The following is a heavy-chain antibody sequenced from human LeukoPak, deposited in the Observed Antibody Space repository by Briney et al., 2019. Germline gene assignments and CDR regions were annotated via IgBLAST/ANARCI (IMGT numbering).Heavy chain of an antibody. V-gene: IGHV3-30*03. J-gene: IGHJ3*02. D-gene: IGHD3-22*01. Sequence: GGSLRLSCAASGFTFSSYSMYWVRQAPGKGLEWVAVISYDGSNKYYADSVKGRFTISRDNSKNTLYLQMNSLRAEDTAVYYCARAGLGDSSGYYVIWGQGTMVTVSS. CDR2: ISYDGSNK. CDR1: GFTFSSYS. CDR3: ARAGLGDSSGYYVI.